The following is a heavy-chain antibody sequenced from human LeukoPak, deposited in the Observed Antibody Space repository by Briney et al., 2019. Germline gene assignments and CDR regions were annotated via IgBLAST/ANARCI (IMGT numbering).Heavy chain of an antibody. CDR3: ASWGEGALDN. CDR1: GFSFDDYA. J-gene: IGHJ4*02. CDR2: ISWNSDSI. D-gene: IGHD1-26*01. V-gene: IGHV3-9*01. Sequence: PGGSLRLSCAASGFSFDDYAMHWVRQAPGKGLEWVSGISWNSDSIGYADSVKGRFTISRDNAKKSLYLQMNSLRVEDTGVYYCASWGEGALDNWGQGTLVTVSS.